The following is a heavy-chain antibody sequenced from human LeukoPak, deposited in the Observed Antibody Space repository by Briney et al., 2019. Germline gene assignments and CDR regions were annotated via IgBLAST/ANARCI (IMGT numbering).Heavy chain of an antibody. J-gene: IGHJ3*02. Sequence: ASVKVSCKASGYTFTVHYMHWVRQAPGQGLEWMGWINPNSGGTKYAQKFQGRVTMTRDTSISTAYMELRSLRSDDTAVYYCARHRLHRIYYDSTGYYHDACDIWGQGTMVTVSS. CDR3: ARHRLHRIYYDSTGYYHDACDI. CDR1: GYTFTVHY. V-gene: IGHV1-2*02. D-gene: IGHD3-22*01. CDR2: INPNSGGT.